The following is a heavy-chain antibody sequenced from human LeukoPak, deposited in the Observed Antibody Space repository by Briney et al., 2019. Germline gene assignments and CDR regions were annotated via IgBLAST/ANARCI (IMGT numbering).Heavy chain of an antibody. D-gene: IGHD6-13*01. Sequence: ASVKVSCKASGYTFTGYYMHWVRQAPGQGLEWMGRINPNCGGTNYAQKFQGRVTMTRDTSISTAYMELSRLRSDDTAVYYCARGGRRIAAAGTVFDYWGQGTLVTVSS. V-gene: IGHV1-2*06. CDR2: INPNCGGT. CDR1: GYTFTGYY. J-gene: IGHJ4*02. CDR3: ARGGRRIAAAGTVFDY.